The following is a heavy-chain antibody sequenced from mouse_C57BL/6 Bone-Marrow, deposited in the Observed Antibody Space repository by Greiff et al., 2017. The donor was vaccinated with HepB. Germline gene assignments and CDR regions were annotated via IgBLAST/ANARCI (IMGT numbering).Heavy chain of an antibody. CDR1: GFSLTSYA. V-gene: IGHV2-9-1*01. CDR2: IWTGGGT. CDR3: ARVPGSSYEDFDY. D-gene: IGHD1-1*01. Sequence: VHLVESGPGLVAPSQSLSITCTVSGFSLTSYAISWVRQPPGKGLEWLGVIWTGGGTNYNSALKSRLSISKDNSKSQVFLKMNSLQTDDTARYYCARVPGSSYEDFDYWGQGTTLTVSS. J-gene: IGHJ2*01.